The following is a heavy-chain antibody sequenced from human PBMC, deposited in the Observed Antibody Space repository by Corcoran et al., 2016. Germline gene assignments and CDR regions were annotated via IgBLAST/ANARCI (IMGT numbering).Heavy chain of an antibody. CDR1: GYTFTGYY. CDR2: INPNSGGT. CDR3: ERSIVGATMYFDY. J-gene: IGHJ4*02. V-gene: IGHV1-2*04. Sequence: QVKLVQTGAEVKKPRASVKVSCKASGYTFTGYYMHWVRQAPGQGLEWMGWINPNSGGTNYAQKFQGWVTMTRDTSITTAYMELSRLRSDDTAVYYVERSIVGATMYFDYWGQGTLVTVSS. D-gene: IGHD1-26*01.